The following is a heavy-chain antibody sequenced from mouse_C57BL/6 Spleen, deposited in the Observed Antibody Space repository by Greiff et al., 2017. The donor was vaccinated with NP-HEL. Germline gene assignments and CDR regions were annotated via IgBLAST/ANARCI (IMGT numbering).Heavy chain of an antibody. Sequence: QVQLKQPGTELVKPGASVKLSCKASGYTFTSYWMHWVKQRPGQGLEWIGNINPSNGGTNYNEKFKSKATLTVDKSSSTAYMQLSSLTAEDSAVYYCAREGGLGRMDYWGQGTSVTVSS. D-gene: IGHD2-2*01. CDR2: INPSNGGT. CDR3: AREGGLGRMDY. J-gene: IGHJ4*01. CDR1: GYTFTSYW. V-gene: IGHV1-53*01.